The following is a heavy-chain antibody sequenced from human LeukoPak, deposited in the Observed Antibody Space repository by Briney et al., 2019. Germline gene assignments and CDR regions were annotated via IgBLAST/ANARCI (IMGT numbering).Heavy chain of an antibody. CDR3: ARDVRTVPYYYYGMDV. V-gene: IGHV4-34*01. Sequence: SETLSLTCAVYGXSFSGYYWSWIRQPPGKGLEWIGEINHSGSTNYNPSLKSRVTISVDTSKNQFSLKLSSVTAADTAVYYCARDVRTVPYYYYGMDVWGQGTTVTVSS. CDR1: GXSFSGYY. J-gene: IGHJ6*02. CDR2: INHSGST. D-gene: IGHD4-17*01.